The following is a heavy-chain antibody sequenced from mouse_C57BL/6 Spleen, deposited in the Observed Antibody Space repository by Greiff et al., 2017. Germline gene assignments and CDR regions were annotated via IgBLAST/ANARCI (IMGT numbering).Heavy chain of an antibody. CDR2: INPSASET. V-gene: IGHV1-61*01. J-gene: IGHJ2*01. CDR3: ARRPYDGYYGY. D-gene: IGHD2-3*01. Sequence: QVQLQQPGAELVRPGSSVKLSCKASGYTFTSYWRDWVKQRPGQGLDWIGNINPSASETPYNQKFKDKATLTVDKSSSTAYMQLSSLTSEDSAVYYCARRPYDGYYGYWGQGTTLTVSS. CDR1: GYTFTSYW.